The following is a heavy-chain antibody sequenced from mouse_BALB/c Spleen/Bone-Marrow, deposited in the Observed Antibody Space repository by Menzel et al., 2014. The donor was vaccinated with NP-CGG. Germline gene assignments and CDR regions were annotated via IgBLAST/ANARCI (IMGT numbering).Heavy chain of an antibody. V-gene: IGHV1-9*01. J-gene: IGHJ3*01. D-gene: IGHD2-1*01. CDR1: GYTFSSYW. CDR2: ILPGSGRT. CDR3: TNTIGNAY. Sequence: QVQLQQSGAELMKPGASVKISCKATGYTFSSYWIEWVKRGPGHGLEWIGEILPGSGRTNYNEKFKGKATFTADTSSTTAYMQLSSLTSEDSAVYYCTNTIGNAYWSRGTLVTVSA.